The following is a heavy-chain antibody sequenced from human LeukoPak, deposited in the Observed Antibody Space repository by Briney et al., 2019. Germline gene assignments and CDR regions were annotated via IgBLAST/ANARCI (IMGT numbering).Heavy chain of an antibody. J-gene: IGHJ4*02. D-gene: IGHD3-22*01. CDR3: ARVYDTSGYKTPPPDY. CDR2: ISSRGTTI. Sequence: GGSLRLSCTASGLPFSSYEMNWVRQAPGKGLEWISHISSRGTTIYYADSVKGRFTISRDNAENSLYLQMNSLRAEDTAVYYCARVYDTSGYKTPPPDYWGQGTLVTVSS. V-gene: IGHV3-48*03. CDR1: GLPFSSYE.